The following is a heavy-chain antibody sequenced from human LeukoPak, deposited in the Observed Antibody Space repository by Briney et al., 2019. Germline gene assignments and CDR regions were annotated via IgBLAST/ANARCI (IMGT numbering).Heavy chain of an antibody. CDR3: ARDLTPSLQTGDWFDP. CDR2: IYYSGST. J-gene: IGHJ5*02. CDR1: GGSISSGGYY. D-gene: IGHD3-10*01. Sequence: PSETLSLTCTVSGGSISSGGYYWSWIRQHPGKGLEWIGYIYYSGSTYYNPSLKSRVTMSVDTSKNQFSLKLSSVTAADTAVYYCARDLTPSLQTGDWFDPWGQGTLVTVSS. V-gene: IGHV4-31*03.